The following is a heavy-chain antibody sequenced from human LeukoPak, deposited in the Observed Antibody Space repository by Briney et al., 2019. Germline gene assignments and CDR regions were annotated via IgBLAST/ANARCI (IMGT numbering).Heavy chain of an antibody. CDR3: ARGGGYDYDYFDY. CDR1: GGSISSYY. D-gene: IGHD5-12*01. J-gene: IGHJ4*02. Sequence: SETLSLTCTVSGGSISSYYWSWIRQPPGKGLEWIGYIYYSGSTNYNPSLKSRVTISVDTSKNQFSLKLSSVTAADTAVYYCARGGGYDYDYFDYWGQGTLVTVSS. CDR2: IYYSGST. V-gene: IGHV4-59*01.